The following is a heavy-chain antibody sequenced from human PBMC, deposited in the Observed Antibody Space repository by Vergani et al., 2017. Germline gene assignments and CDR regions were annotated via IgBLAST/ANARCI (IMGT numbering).Heavy chain of an antibody. J-gene: IGHJ4*02. D-gene: IGHD6-6*01. V-gene: IGHV1-69*01. CDR1: GGTFSSYA. Sequence: QVQLVQSGAEVKKPGSSVKVSCKASGGTFSSYAISWVRPAPGQGLEWMGGIIPIFGKANYAQKLQGRVTITADESTGTAYMELSSLRSDDTAVYYCAGTLAARHHSRGWPIDYWGQGTLVTVSS. CDR3: AGTLAARHHSRGWPIDY. CDR2: IIPIFGKA.